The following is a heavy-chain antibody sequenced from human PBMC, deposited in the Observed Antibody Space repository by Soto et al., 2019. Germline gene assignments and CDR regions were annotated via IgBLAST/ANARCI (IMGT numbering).Heavy chain of an antibody. CDR2: INPSGGST. CDR3: ARGADIVVVTNNWFDP. CDR1: GYTFTSYY. J-gene: IGHJ5*02. Sequence: GASVKVSCKASGYTFTSYYMHWVRQAPGQGLEWMGIINPSGGSTSYAQKFQGRVTMTRDTSTSTVYMELSSLRSEDTAVYYCARGADIVVVTNNWFDPWGQGTLVTVSS. D-gene: IGHD3-22*01. V-gene: IGHV1-46*01.